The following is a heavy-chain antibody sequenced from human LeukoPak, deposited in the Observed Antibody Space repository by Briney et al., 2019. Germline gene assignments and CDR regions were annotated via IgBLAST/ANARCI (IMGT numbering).Heavy chain of an antibody. CDR2: ISGSGGST. CDR1: AFTFSSYA. CDR3: AKLGYDSSGYRS. Sequence: GGSLRLSCAASAFTFSSYAMSWVRQAPGKGLEWVSAISGSGGSTYYADSVKGRFTISRDNSKNTLYLQMNILRAEDTAVYYCAKLGYDSSGYRSRGQGTLVTVSS. D-gene: IGHD3-22*01. J-gene: IGHJ4*02. V-gene: IGHV3-23*01.